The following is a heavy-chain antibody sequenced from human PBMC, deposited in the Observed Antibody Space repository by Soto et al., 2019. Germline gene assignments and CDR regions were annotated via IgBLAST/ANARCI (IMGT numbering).Heavy chain of an antibody. J-gene: IGHJ4*02. CDR2: IYYSGST. Sequence: QVQLQESGPGLVKPSQTLSLTCTVSGGSISSGGYYWSWIRQHPGKGLEWIGYIYYSGSTYYNPSLQSRVTISVDTSKNQFSLKLSSVTAADTAVYYCARDRRPFQDYPGEAYFDYWGQGTLVTVSS. CDR3: ARDRRPFQDYPGEAYFDY. D-gene: IGHD3-10*01. CDR1: GGSISSGGYY. V-gene: IGHV4-31*03.